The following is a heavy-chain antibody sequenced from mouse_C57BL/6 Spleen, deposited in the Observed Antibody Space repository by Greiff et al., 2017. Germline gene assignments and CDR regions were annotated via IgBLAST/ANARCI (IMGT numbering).Heavy chain of an antibody. CDR3: ARSGSGTVDY. V-gene: IGHV1-81*01. CDR2: IYPRSGNT. CDR1: GYTFTSYG. D-gene: IGHD4-1*01. J-gene: IGHJ2*01. Sequence: VKLQESGAELARPGASVKLSCKASGYTFTSYGISWVKQRTGQGLEWIGEIYPRSGNTYYNEKVKGKATLTADKSSSTAYMELRSLTSEDSAVYFCARSGSGTVDYWGQGTTLTVSS.